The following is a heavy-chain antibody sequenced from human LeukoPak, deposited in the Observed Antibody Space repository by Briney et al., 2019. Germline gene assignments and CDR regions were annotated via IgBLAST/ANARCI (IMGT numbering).Heavy chain of an antibody. CDR1: GYTFTGYY. V-gene: IGHV1-2*02. CDR2: INPNSGGT. D-gene: IGHD2-15*01. Sequence: ASLKVSCKASGYTFTGYYIHWVRQAPRQGLEWMGWINPNSGGTNYAQKFQGRVTMTRDTSISTAYMELSRLKSDDTAVYYCAREGRGWAFDIWGQGTMVTVSS. CDR3: AREGRGWAFDI. J-gene: IGHJ3*02.